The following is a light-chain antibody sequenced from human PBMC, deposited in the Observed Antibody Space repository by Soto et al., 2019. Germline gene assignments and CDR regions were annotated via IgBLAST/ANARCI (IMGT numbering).Light chain of an antibody. CDR1: QSVSSSY. CDR3: QHYGSSSWT. V-gene: IGKV3-20*01. CDR2: GAS. Sequence: EIVLTQSPGTLSFSPGERATLSCRASQSVSSSYLAWYQQKPGQAPRLLIYGASSRATGIPDRFSGSGSGTDFTLTISRLEPEDFAVYYCQHYGSSSWTFGQGTRLEIK. J-gene: IGKJ5*01.